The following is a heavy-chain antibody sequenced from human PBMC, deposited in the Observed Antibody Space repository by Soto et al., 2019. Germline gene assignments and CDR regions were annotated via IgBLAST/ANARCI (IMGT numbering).Heavy chain of an antibody. CDR2: INRSGST. CDR1: GGSFSGYY. V-gene: IGHV4-34*01. CDR3: ARLPIAVAAPGDGMDV. D-gene: IGHD6-19*01. J-gene: IGHJ6*02. Sequence: PSETLSLTCAVYGGSFSGYYWSWIRQPPGKGLEWIGEINRSGSTNYNPSLKSRVTISVDTSKNQFSLKLSSVTAADTAVYYCARLPIAVAAPGDGMDVWGQGTTVTVSS.